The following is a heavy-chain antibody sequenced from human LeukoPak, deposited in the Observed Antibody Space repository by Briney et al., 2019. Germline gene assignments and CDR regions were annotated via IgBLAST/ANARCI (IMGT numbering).Heavy chain of an antibody. J-gene: IGHJ4*02. CDR3: ARDRSGRAVAGTDY. CDR1: GFTFSSYS. V-gene: IGHV3-21*01. CDR2: ISSSSSYI. D-gene: IGHD6-19*01. Sequence: GGSLRLSCAASGFTFSSYSMNRVRQAPGKGLEWVSSISSSSSYIYYADSVKGRFTISRDNSKNTLYLQMNSLRAEDTAVYYCARDRSGRAVAGTDYWGQGTLVTVSS.